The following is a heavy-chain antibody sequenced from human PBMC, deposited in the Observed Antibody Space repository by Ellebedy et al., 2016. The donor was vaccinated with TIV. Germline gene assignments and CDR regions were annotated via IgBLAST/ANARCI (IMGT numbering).Heavy chain of an antibody. D-gene: IGHD3-16*01. CDR2: IYPGDSDT. V-gene: IGHV5-51*01. CDR3: ASFMRGPDAFDI. J-gene: IGHJ3*02. CDR1: GYSFTSYW. Sequence: GGSLRLSXKGSGYSFTSYWIGWVRQMPGKGLEWMGIIYPGDSDTRYSPSFQGQVTISADKSISTAYLQWSSLKASDTAMYYCASFMRGPDAFDIWGQGTMVTVSS.